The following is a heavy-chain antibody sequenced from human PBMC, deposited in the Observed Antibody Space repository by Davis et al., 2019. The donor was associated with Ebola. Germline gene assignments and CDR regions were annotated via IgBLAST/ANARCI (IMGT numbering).Heavy chain of an antibody. CDR1: GFTFSSYA. CDR2: ISGSGGST. J-gene: IGHJ4*02. CDR3: AKRDSSSWHTHY. Sequence: GESLKISCAASGFTFSSYAMSWVRQAPGKGLEWVSAISGSGGSTYYADSVKGRFTISRDNSKNTLYLQMNSLRAEDTAVYYCAKRDSSSWHTHYWGQGTLVTVSS. V-gene: IGHV3-23*01. D-gene: IGHD6-13*01.